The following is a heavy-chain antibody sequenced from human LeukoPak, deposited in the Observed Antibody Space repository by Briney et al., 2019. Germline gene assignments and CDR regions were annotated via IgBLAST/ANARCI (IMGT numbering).Heavy chain of an antibody. V-gene: IGHV4-38-2*02. J-gene: IGHJ3*02. D-gene: IGHD3-3*01. CDR2: IYHSGST. Sequence: PSETLSLTCTVSGYSISSGYYWGWIRQPPGKGLEWIGSIYHSGSTYYNPSLKSRVTISVDTSKNQFSLKLSSVTAADTAVYYCARDSSITIFGVVIYDAFDIWGQGTMVTVSS. CDR1: GYSISSGYY. CDR3: ARDSSITIFGVVIYDAFDI.